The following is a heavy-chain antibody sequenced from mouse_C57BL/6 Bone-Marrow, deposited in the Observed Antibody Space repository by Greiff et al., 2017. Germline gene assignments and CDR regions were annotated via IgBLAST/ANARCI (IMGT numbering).Heavy chain of an antibody. CDR1: GFNIKDDY. V-gene: IGHV14-4*01. J-gene: IGHJ2*01. CDR3: TNYYGSRYYFDY. D-gene: IGHD1-1*01. CDR2: IDPENGDT. Sequence: EVQLQQSGAELVRPGASVKLSCTASGFNIKDDYMHWVKQRPEQGLEWIGWIDPENGDTEYASKFQGKATITADTSSNTAYLQLSSLTSEYTAVYYCTNYYGSRYYFDYWGQGTTLTVSS.